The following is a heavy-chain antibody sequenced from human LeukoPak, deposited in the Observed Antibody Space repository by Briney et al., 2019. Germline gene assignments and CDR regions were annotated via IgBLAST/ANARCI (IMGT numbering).Heavy chain of an antibody. J-gene: IGHJ4*02. CDR2: IWYDGSNK. CDR1: GFTFSSYG. Sequence: GRSLRLSCAASGFTFSSYGMHWVRQAPGKGLEWVAVIWYDGSNKYYADSVKGRFTISRDNSKNTLYLQMSSLRAEDTAEYYCAKDLLPIVVVPAAIPLWGQGTLVTVSS. V-gene: IGHV3-33*06. CDR3: AKDLLPIVVVPAAIPL. D-gene: IGHD2-2*01.